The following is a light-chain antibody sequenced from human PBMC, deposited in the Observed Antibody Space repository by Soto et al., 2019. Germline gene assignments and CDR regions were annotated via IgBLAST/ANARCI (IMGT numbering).Light chain of an antibody. V-gene: IGKV3-15*01. Sequence: EILITQSPATLSVSPGERATLSCRASQSVSSNLAWYQQKPGQAPRLLIYGASTRATGIPARFSGSGSGTEFTLTISSLQSEDFASYYCQQYNNWHPITFGQGTRLEIK. CDR1: QSVSSN. CDR3: QQYNNWHPIT. CDR2: GAS. J-gene: IGKJ5*01.